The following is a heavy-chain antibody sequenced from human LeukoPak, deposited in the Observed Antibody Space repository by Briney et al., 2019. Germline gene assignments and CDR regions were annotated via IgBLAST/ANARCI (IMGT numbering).Heavy chain of an antibody. V-gene: IGHV3-11*04. CDR1: GFTFSDYY. Sequence: PGWALRLSCSASGFTFSDYYMSWIRQAPGRGLEGVAYINSSGSNIYYADYVKGRFTISMDNAKNSLYLQMNRLRAEDTAVYYCARVGYCSGGSCYLYYYYYMDVWGKGTTVTVPS. D-gene: IGHD2-15*01. CDR2: INSSGSNI. J-gene: IGHJ6*03. CDR3: ARVGYCSGGSCYLYYYYYMDV.